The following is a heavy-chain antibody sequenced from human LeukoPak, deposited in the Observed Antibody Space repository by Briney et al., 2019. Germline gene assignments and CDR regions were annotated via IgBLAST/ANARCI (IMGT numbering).Heavy chain of an antibody. J-gene: IGHJ6*02. Sequence: SGTLSLTCTVSGGSTSSTTYYWGWIRQPPGKDLEWIGSIYYTGSTYYNPSLKSRVTISVDTSKNQFSLKLSSVTAADTAVYYCARGLVVVPAALQEYGMDVWGQGTTVTVSS. CDR1: GGSTSSTTYY. CDR2: IYYTGST. V-gene: IGHV4-39*07. D-gene: IGHD2-2*01. CDR3: ARGLVVVPAALQEYGMDV.